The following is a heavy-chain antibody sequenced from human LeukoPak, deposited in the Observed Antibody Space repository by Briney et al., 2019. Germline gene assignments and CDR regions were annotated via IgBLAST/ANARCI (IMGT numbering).Heavy chain of an antibody. V-gene: IGHV4-39*01. J-gene: IGHJ4*02. Sequence: SETLSLTCTVSGGSISSSSYYWGWIRQPPGKGLEWIGSIYYSGSTYYNPSLKSRVTISVDASKNQFSLKLSSVTAADTAVYYCARPHSGYGDGDYWGQGTLVTVSS. CDR3: ARPHSGYGDGDY. CDR1: GGSISSSSYY. D-gene: IGHD3-22*01. CDR2: IYYSGST.